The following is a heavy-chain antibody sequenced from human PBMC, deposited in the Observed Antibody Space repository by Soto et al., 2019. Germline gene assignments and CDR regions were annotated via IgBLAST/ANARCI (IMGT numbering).Heavy chain of an antibody. CDR3: ARASPYYDFWSGYYLDY. V-gene: IGHV3-53*04. CDR1: GFTVSSNY. D-gene: IGHD3-3*01. CDR2: IYSGGST. Sequence: EVQLVESGGGLVQPGGSLRLSCAASGFTVSSNYMSWVRQAPGKGLEWVSVIYSGGSTYYADSVKGRFTISRHNSKNTLYLQMNSLRSEDTALYYCARASPYYDFWSGYYLDYWGQGTLVTVSS. J-gene: IGHJ4*02.